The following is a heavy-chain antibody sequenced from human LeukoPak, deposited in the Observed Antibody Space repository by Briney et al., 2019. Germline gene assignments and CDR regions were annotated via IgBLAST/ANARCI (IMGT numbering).Heavy chain of an antibody. CDR2: ISWDGTVK. V-gene: IGHV3-30-3*02. CDR1: GFTFRSYA. CDR3: AKNLRPLIAAAGNFDY. Sequence: GGSLRLSCAASGFTFRSYAIHWVRQAPGKGLEWVAFISWDGTVKYYADSVKGRFSISRDNSKNTLYLQMNSLRAEDTAVYYCAKNLRPLIAAAGNFDYWGQGTLVTVSS. D-gene: IGHD6-13*01. J-gene: IGHJ4*02.